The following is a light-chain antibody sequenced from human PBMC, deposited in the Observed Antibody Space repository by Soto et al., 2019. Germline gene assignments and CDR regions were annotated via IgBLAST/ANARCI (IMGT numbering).Light chain of an antibody. CDR2: DAS. V-gene: IGKV1-5*01. J-gene: IGKJ4*01. CDR1: QSISSW. CDR3: QQYNSYSPT. Sequence: DIQMTQSPSTLSASDGDRVTITCRASQSISSWLAWYQQKPGKAPKLLIYDASSLESGVPSRFSGSGSGTEFTLTISSLQPDDFATYYCQQYNSYSPTFGGGSKVDIK.